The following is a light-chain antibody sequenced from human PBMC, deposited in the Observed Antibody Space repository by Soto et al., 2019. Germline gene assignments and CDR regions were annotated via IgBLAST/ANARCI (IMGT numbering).Light chain of an antibody. CDR3: QQRSEWPRT. CDR1: QSISSS. J-gene: IGKJ1*01. V-gene: IGKV3-11*01. Sequence: EIVLTQSPATLSLSPGERATLSCRASQSISSSLAWYQQKPGQAPRLLIYDASTRATGFPARFSGSGFGKDFPHPLGHREPVDFGGYYCQQRSEWPRTFGQGTQVEI. CDR2: DAS.